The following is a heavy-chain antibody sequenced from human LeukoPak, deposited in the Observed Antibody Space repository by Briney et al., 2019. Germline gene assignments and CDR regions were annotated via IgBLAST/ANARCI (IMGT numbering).Heavy chain of an antibody. CDR2: INPSGGST. V-gene: IGHV1-46*01. D-gene: IGHD3-22*01. CDR3: ARGEIYYDSSGSEYFQH. J-gene: IGHJ1*01. Sequence: ASVKVSCKASGYTFTSYYMHWVRQAPGQGLEWMGIINPSGGSTSYAQKFQGRVTMTRDTSTSTVYMELSSLRSEDTAVYYCARGEIYYDSSGSEYFQHWGQGTLVTVSS. CDR1: GYTFTSYY.